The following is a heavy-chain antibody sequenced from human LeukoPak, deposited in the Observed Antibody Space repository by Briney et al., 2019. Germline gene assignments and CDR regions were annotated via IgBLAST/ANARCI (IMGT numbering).Heavy chain of an antibody. J-gene: IGHJ6*03. CDR1: GFTFSSYS. CDR2: ISSSSSYI. D-gene: IGHD4-17*01. CDR3: ARDRVGDYLPYYYYYMDV. V-gene: IGHV3-21*01. Sequence: PGGSLRLSCAASGFTFSSYSMNWVRQAPGKGLEWVSSISSSSSYIYYADSVKGRFTISRDNAKNSLYLQMNSLRAEDTAVYYCARDRVGDYLPYYYYYMDVWGKGTTVTVSS.